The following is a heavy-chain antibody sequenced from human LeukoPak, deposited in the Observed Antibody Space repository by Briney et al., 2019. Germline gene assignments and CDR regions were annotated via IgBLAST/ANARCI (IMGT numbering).Heavy chain of an antibody. CDR2: IKQDGSEK. CDR1: GFTFSSNW. V-gene: IGHV3-7*01. J-gene: IGHJ3*02. Sequence: GGSLRLSSAAFGFTFSSNWMSWVRQAPGKGLEWVANIKQDGSEKHYVDSVKGRFTISRDNAKNSLYLQMNSLRAEDTAVYYCARDDDAFDIWGQGTMVTVSS. CDR3: ARDDDAFDI.